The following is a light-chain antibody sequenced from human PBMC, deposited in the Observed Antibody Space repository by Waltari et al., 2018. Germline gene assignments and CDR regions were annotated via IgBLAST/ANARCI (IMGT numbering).Light chain of an antibody. V-gene: IGKV3-11*01. CDR3: QQRRDWPIT. CDR1: HSVDTS. Sequence: EIVLTQSPATLSLSPGDRATLSCRASHSVDTSLAWYQQKLGQAPRLLIYDVFYRATGIPARFSGRVSGTDFTLTISSLEPEDFALYFCQQRRDWPITFGQGTRLEIK. CDR2: DVF. J-gene: IGKJ5*01.